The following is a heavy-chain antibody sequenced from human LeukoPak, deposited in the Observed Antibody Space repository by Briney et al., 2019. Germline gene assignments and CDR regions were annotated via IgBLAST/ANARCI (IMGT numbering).Heavy chain of an antibody. CDR1: GGTFSSYA. CDR2: IIPIFGTA. J-gene: IGHJ4*02. CDR3: ARDYGDSSSWYGGY. D-gene: IGHD6-13*01. V-gene: IGHV1-69*05. Sequence: VASVKVSCKASGGTFSSYAISWVRQAPGQGLEWMGGIIPIFGTANYAQKFQGRVTITTDESTSTAYMELSSLRPEDTAVYYCARDYGDSSSWYGGYWGQGTLVTVSS.